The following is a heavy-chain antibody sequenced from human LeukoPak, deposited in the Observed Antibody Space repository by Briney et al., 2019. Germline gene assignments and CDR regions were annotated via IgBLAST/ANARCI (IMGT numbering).Heavy chain of an antibody. D-gene: IGHD3-9*01. CDR2: ISAYNGDT. J-gene: IGHJ5*02. CDR3: AKDWHILTGRNCFDP. CDR1: GYTFTSYG. V-gene: IGHV1-18*01. Sequence: ASVKVSCKASGYTFTSYGITWVRQAPGQGLEWMGWISAYNGDTNYAQKFQGRVTMSTDTSTSTAYMELRSLRFDDTAIYYCAKDWHILTGRNCFDPWGQGTLVTVSS.